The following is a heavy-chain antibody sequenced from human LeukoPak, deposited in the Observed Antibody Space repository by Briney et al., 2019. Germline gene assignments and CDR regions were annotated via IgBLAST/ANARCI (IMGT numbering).Heavy chain of an antibody. CDR2: ISSSSSYI. J-gene: IGHJ4*02. Sequence: GGSLRLSCAASGFTFSSYSMNWVRQAPRKGLEWVSSISSSSSYIYYADSVKGRFTISRDNAKNSLYLQMNSLRAEDTAVYYCARDKADTAMVPFDYWGRGTLVTVSS. CDR3: ARDKADTAMVPFDY. V-gene: IGHV3-21*01. CDR1: GFTFSSYS. D-gene: IGHD5-18*01.